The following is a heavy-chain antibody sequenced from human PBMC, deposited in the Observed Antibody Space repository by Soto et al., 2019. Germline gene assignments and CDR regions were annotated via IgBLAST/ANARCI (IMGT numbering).Heavy chain of an antibody. CDR2: ISYDGSNK. D-gene: IGHD2-8*01. CDR3: ARASDIVLMVYAISPYFDY. V-gene: IGHV3-30*03. Sequence: GGSLRLSCAASGFTFSSYGMHWVRQAPGKGLEWVAVISYDGSNKYYADSVKGRFTISRDNSKNSLYLQMNSLRAEDTAVYYCARASDIVLMVYAISPYFDYWGQGTLVTVSS. J-gene: IGHJ4*02. CDR1: GFTFSSYG.